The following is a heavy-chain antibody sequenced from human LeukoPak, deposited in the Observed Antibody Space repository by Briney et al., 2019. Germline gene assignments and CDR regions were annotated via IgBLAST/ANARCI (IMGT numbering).Heavy chain of an antibody. CDR2: IYHSGST. J-gene: IGHJ6*03. D-gene: IGHD5-18*01. V-gene: IGHV4-30-2*01. Sequence: SETLSLTCTVSGGSISSGGYYWSWIRQPPGKGLEWIGYIYHSGSTYYNPSLKSRVTISVDRSKNQFSLKLSSVTAADTAVYYCARDIGGYSYGYHYYMDVWGKGTTVTVSS. CDR1: GGSISSGGYY. CDR3: ARDIGGYSYGYHYYMDV.